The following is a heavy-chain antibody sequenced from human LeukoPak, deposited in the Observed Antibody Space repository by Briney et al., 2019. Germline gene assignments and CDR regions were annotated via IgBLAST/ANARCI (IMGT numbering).Heavy chain of an antibody. Sequence: ASVKVSCKVSGYTLTELSMHWVRQAPGKGLEWMGGFDPEGGETIYAQKFQGRVTMTEDTSTDTAYMELSSLRSEDTAVYYCATLQYKSHAFDIWGQGTMVTVSS. CDR3: ATLQYKSHAFDI. V-gene: IGHV1-24*01. CDR1: GYTLTELS. D-gene: IGHD1-14*01. J-gene: IGHJ3*02. CDR2: FDPEGGET.